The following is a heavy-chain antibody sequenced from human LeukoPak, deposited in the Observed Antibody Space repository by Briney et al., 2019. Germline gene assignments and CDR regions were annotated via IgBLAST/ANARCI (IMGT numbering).Heavy chain of an antibody. CDR2: IKSKIDGGTI. Sequence: GGSLRLSCAASGFTFSNVWMSWVRQTPGKGLEWVGRIKSKIDGGTINYAAPVEGRFTISRDDSKNSLYLQMNSLKTEDSAVYYCARPRGSSWSDTHFDYWGQGTLVTVSS. V-gene: IGHV3-15*01. CDR1: GFTFSNVW. D-gene: IGHD6-13*01. CDR3: ARPRGSSWSDTHFDY. J-gene: IGHJ4*02.